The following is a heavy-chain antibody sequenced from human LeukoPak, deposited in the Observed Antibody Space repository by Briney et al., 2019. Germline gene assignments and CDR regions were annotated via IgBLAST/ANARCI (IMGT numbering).Heavy chain of an antibody. CDR3: ARRPYYYGSGSSLFDY. Sequence: SETLSLTCTVSGGSISSSSYSWGWIRQPPGMGLEWIGSIYYSGSTYYNPSLESRVTISVDTSKNQFSLKLSSVTAADTAVYYCARRPYYYGSGSSLFDYWGQGTLVTVSS. D-gene: IGHD3-10*01. J-gene: IGHJ4*02. CDR2: IYYSGST. CDR1: GGSISSSSYS. V-gene: IGHV4-39*01.